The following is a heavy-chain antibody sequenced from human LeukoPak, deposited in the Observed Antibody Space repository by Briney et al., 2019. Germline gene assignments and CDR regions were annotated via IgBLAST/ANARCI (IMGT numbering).Heavy chain of an antibody. Sequence: ASVKVSCKASGYTFTGYYMHWVRQAPGQGLEWMGWINPNSGGTNYAQKFQGRVTVTRDTSISTAYMELSRLRSDDTAVYYCARDSADYDFWSGPDYWGQRTLVTVSS. CDR1: GYTFTGYY. D-gene: IGHD3-3*01. CDR2: INPNSGGT. V-gene: IGHV1-2*02. J-gene: IGHJ4*02. CDR3: ARDSADYDFWSGPDY.